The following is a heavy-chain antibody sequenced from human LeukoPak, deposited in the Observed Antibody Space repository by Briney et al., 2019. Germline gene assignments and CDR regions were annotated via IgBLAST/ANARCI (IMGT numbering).Heavy chain of an antibody. D-gene: IGHD6-13*01. CDR3: ARASGYSNRELRY. V-gene: IGHV3-48*01. J-gene: IGHJ4*02. CDR1: GFTFSSYS. Sequence: PGGSLRLSCAASGFTFSSYSMNWVRQAPGKGLEWVSYISSSSSTIYYADSVKGRFTISRDNAKNSLYLQMNSLRAEDTAVYYCARASGYSNRELRYWGQGTLVTVSS. CDR2: ISSSSSTI.